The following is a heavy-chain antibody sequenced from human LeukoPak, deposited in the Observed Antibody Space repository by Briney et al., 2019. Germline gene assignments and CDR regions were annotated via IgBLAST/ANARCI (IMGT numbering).Heavy chain of an antibody. V-gene: IGHV4-59*01. CDR2: IYYSGST. Sequence: SETLSLTCTVSGGSISSYYWSWIRQPPGKGLEWIGYIYYSGSTNYNPSLKSRVTISVDTSKNQFSLKLSSVTAADTAVYYCARGSSSYTHYDILTGYYYDHYFDYWGQGTLVTVSS. J-gene: IGHJ4*02. CDR1: GGSISSYY. D-gene: IGHD3-9*01. CDR3: ARGSSSYTHYDILTGYYYDHYFDY.